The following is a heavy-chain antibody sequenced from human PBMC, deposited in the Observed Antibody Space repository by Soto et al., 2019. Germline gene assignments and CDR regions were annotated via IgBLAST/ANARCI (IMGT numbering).Heavy chain of an antibody. J-gene: IGHJ4*02. CDR3: VRDRLAVAAD. V-gene: IGHV3-74*01. D-gene: IGHD6-19*01. CDR2: INSDGSST. Sequence: GGSLRLSCAASGFTFSTYWMHWVRQAPGKGLVWVSRINSDGSSTIYADSVKGRFTISRDNAKNTLYLQMNSLRAEDTAVYYGVRDRLAVAADWGQGTLVTVSS. CDR1: GFTFSTYW.